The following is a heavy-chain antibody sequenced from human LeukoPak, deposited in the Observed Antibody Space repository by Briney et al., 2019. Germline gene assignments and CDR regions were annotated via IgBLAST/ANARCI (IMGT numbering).Heavy chain of an antibody. Sequence: PSETLSLTCTVSGGSISSYYWSWIRQPAGKGLEWIGRIYTSGSTTYNPSPKRRVTMSVDTSKNQFSLKLSSVTAADTAVYYWARGYYDFWSGYMTYGMDVWGQGTTVTVSS. V-gene: IGHV4-4*07. D-gene: IGHD3-3*01. CDR2: IYTSGST. CDR3: ARGYYDFWSGYMTYGMDV. CDR1: GGSISSYY. J-gene: IGHJ6*02.